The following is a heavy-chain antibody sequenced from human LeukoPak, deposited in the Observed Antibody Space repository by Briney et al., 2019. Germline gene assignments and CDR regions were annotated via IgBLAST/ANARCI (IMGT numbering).Heavy chain of an antibody. V-gene: IGHV1-69*13. CDR2: IIPIFGTA. J-gene: IGHJ4*02. CDR3: AASVAAPNYFDY. CDR1: GYTFTSYG. D-gene: IGHD6-19*01. Sequence: ASVKVSCKASGYTFTSYGISWVRQAPGQGLEWMGGIIPIFGTANYAQKFQGRVTITADESTSTAYMELSSLRSEDTAVYYCAASVAAPNYFDYWGQGTLVTVSS.